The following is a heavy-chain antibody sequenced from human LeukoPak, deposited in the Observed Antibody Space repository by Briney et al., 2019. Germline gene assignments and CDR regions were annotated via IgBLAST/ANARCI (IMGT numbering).Heavy chain of an antibody. CDR2: ISHTAST. CDR1: GGSMSHH. Sequence: SETLSLTCTVSGGSMSHHWSWIRQSPGKGLEWIGYISHTASTNYNPSLKSRVTLSIDTSKSQLSFQLTSVTAADTAVYYCARHSVGCSSTSCPFDYWGQGTLVTVSS. V-gene: IGHV4-59*11. CDR3: ARHSVGCSSTSCPFDY. J-gene: IGHJ4*02. D-gene: IGHD2-2*01.